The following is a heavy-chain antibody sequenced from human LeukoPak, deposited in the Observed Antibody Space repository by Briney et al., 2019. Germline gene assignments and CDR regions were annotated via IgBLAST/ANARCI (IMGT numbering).Heavy chain of an antibody. CDR3: ARANSYAYFDY. CDR2: INHSGST. V-gene: IGHV4-34*01. Sequence: SETLSLTCAVYGGSFSGYYWSWIRQPPGKGLEWIGEINHSGSTNYNPSLKSRVTISVDTSKNQFSLKLSSVTAADTAVYYCARANSYAYFDYWGQGTLVTASS. J-gene: IGHJ4*02. CDR1: GGSFSGYY. D-gene: IGHD5-18*01.